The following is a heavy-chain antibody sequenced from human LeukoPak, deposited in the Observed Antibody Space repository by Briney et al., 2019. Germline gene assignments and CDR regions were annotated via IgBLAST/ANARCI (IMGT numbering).Heavy chain of an antibody. CDR2: LSSWSTYI. V-gene: IGHV3-21*01. D-gene: IGHD3-10*01. CDR1: GFTFNRHT. CDR3: AREPHWFESSGQDPIDY. J-gene: IGHJ4*02. Sequence: GGSLRLSCAASGFTFNRHTMNWVRQAPGKGLEWVSSLSSWSTYIYYANSVGGRFTISRDNAKNSLYLQMNSLRAEDAALYYCAREPHWFESSGQDPIDYWGQGTLVTVSS.